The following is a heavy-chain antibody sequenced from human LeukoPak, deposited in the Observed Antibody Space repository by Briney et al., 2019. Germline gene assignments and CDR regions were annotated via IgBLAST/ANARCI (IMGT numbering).Heavy chain of an antibody. D-gene: IGHD6-19*01. J-gene: IGHJ4*02. CDR2: IYSGGST. Sequence: PGGSLRLSCAASGFTVSSNYMGWVRQAPGKGLEWVSVIYSGGSTYYADSVKGRFTISRDNSKNTLYLQMNSLRAEDTAVYYCTRDRIAVAGSVWGQGTLVTVSS. V-gene: IGHV3-66*02. CDR3: TRDRIAVAGSV. CDR1: GFTVSSNY.